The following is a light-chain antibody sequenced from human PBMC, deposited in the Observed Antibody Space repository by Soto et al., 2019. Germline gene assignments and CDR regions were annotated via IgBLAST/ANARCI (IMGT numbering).Light chain of an antibody. Sequence: EIVMTQSPATLSVSPGERATLSCRASQSVSGNLAWYQQKPGQAPRLLIYGASTRATGIPARFSGSGCGTEFTLTISGLQSEDFAVYYCQQYNNWPPAFGQGTKVEIK. J-gene: IGKJ1*01. CDR1: QSVSGN. CDR2: GAS. CDR3: QQYNNWPPA. V-gene: IGKV3-15*01.